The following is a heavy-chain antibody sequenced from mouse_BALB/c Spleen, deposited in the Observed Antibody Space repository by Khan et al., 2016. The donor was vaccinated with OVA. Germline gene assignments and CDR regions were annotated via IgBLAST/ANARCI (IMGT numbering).Heavy chain of an antibody. CDR2: ISSGSSTI. CDR1: GFTFSGFG. CDR3: ARRRIYDGYYGGAMDY. D-gene: IGHD2-3*01. Sequence: EVELVESGGGLVQPGGSRKLSCAASGFTFSGFGMHWVRQAPEKGLEWVAYISSGSSTIYYADTVKGRFTIPRDNSKNTLYLQMTSLRSEYTAVYYCARRRIYDGYYGGAMDYWGPGTSVTVSS. J-gene: IGHJ4*01. V-gene: IGHV5-17*02.